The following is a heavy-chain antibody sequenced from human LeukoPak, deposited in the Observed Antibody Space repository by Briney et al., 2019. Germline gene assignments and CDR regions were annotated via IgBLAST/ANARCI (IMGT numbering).Heavy chain of an antibody. CDR3: ARAGGAAFDL. CDR2: ISVDGDNK. V-gene: IGHV3-30*03. Sequence: PGGSLRLSCAASGFSFGDFGMHWVRQAPGKGLEWVTIISVDGDNKHSADPVKGRFSISRDNSKATLFLEMHSLRPEDTAVYYCARAGGAAFDLWGLGTLVTVSS. CDR1: GFSFGDFG. J-gene: IGHJ4*02. D-gene: IGHD6-13*01.